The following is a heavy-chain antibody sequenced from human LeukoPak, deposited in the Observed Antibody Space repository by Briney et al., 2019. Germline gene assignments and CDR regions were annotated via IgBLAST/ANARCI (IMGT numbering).Heavy chain of an antibody. CDR2: ISGSTGST. CDR1: GFPFSSDA. J-gene: IGHJ4*02. D-gene: IGHD2-15*01. CDR3: ARGGGYYPIDY. Sequence: PGGSLRLSCAGSGFPFSSDAMNWVRQAPGKGLEWVASISGSTGSTQYADSVKGRSTVSRDNSKNTLYLQMNSLRADDTAVYYCARGGGYYPIDYWGQGTLVTVSS. V-gene: IGHV3-23*01.